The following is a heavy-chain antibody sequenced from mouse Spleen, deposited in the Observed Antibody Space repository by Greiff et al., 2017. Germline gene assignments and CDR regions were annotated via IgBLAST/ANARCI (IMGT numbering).Heavy chain of an antibody. CDR2: ISNGGGST. CDR3: AREGDYDYDGAMDY. V-gene: IGHV5-12*02. Sequence: EVKLVESGGGLVQPGGSLKLSCATSGFTFSDYYMYWVRQTPEKRLEWVAYISNGGGSTYYPDTVKGRFTISRDNAKNTLYLQMSRLKSEDTAMYYCAREGDYDYDGAMDYWGQGTSVTVSS. J-gene: IGHJ4*01. D-gene: IGHD2-4*01. CDR1: GFTFSDYY.